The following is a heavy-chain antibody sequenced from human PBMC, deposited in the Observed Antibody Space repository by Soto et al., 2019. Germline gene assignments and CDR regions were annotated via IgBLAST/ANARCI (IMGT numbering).Heavy chain of an antibody. V-gene: IGHV3-23*01. CDR3: MKDPNSDHIGAFDS. CDR1: KFIFSAYA. Sequence: EVQVLESGGGLVQPGGSLRLYCAAPKFIFSAYAMTWVRQDPGEGLEWVPSISGSGGGTSYADSVKGRFPISGDTSKSTLYLRMNRLRVEDTAVYYCMKDPNSDHIGAFDSWRQGIMVTVSS. D-gene: IGHD3-16*01. J-gene: IGHJ3*02. CDR2: ISGSGGGT.